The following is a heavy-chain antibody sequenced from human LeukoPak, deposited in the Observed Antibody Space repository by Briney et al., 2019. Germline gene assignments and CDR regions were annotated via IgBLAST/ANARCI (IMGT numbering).Heavy chain of an antibody. D-gene: IGHD3-9*01. CDR1: GFTFSSYA. CDR3: AKDWVLRYFDWSLDAFDI. V-gene: IGHV3-23*01. Sequence: GGSLRLSCAASGFTFSSYAMSWVRQAPGKGLEWVSAISGSGGSTYYADSVKGRFTISRDNSKNTLYLQINSLRAEDTAVYYCAKDWVLRYFDWSLDAFDIWGQGTMVTVSS. J-gene: IGHJ3*02. CDR2: ISGSGGST.